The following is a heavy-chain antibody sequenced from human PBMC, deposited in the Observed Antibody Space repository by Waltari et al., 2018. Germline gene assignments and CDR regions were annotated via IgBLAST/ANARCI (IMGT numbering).Heavy chain of an antibody. CDR1: GYPLTRSG. J-gene: IGHJ4*02. D-gene: IGHD3-10*01. Sequence: QVQLVQSGAEVKKPGASVKVSCTASGYPLTRSGISWVLQAPGQGLEWMGWISAYNGNTNYAQKLQGRVTMTTDTSTSTAYMELRSLRSDDTAVYYCARVWFGELSSFDYWGQGTLVTVSS. CDR2: ISAYNGNT. CDR3: ARVWFGELSSFDY. V-gene: IGHV1-18*01.